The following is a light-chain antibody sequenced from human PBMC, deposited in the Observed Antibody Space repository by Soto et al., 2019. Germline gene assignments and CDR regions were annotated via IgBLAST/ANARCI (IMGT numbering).Light chain of an antibody. V-gene: IGLV2-8*01. CDR1: SSDVGGYNY. Sequence: QSALTQPPSVSGSPGQSVTVSCTGTSSDVGGYNYVSWYQHHPGKAPKLLIYEVSKRPSGVPDRFSGSKSGNTASLTVSSLQAEDEADYYCSSYAGSNNFVVFGGGTKLTVL. CDR2: EVS. J-gene: IGLJ2*01. CDR3: SSYAGSNNFVV.